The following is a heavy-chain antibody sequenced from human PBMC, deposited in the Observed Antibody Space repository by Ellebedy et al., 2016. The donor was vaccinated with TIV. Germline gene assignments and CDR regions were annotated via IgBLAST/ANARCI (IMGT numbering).Heavy chain of an antibody. CDR2: INPSGGST. CDR3: ARAMVVVVAATPVTSMDV. J-gene: IGHJ6*02. D-gene: IGHD2-15*01. V-gene: IGHV1-46*01. Sequence: ASVKVSXKASGYTFTSYYMHWVRQAPGQGLEWMGIINPSGGSTSYAQKFQGRVTITADKSTSTAYMELSSLRSEDTAVYYCARAMVVVVAATPVTSMDVWGQGTTVTVSS. CDR1: GYTFTSYY.